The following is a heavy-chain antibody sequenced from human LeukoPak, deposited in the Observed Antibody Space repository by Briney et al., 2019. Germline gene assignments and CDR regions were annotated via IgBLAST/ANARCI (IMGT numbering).Heavy chain of an antibody. D-gene: IGHD5/OR15-5a*01. Sequence: PSETLSLTCTVSGGSISSYYWSWIRQPPGKGLEWIGYIYYSGSTNYNPSLKSRVTISVDTSKNQFSLKLSSVTAADTAVYYCARDIVYTLGHYMDVWGKGTTVTVSS. CDR3: ARDIVYTLGHYMDV. V-gene: IGHV4-59*01. J-gene: IGHJ6*03. CDR1: GGSISSYY. CDR2: IYYSGST.